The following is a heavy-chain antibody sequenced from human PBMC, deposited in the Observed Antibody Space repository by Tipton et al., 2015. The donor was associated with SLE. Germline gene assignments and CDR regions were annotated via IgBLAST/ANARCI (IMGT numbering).Heavy chain of an antibody. D-gene: IGHD2-21*02. CDR2: INSDESSI. Sequence: SLRLSCAASGFTFSSNWKHWARQGPGKGLVWVSRINSDESSITYADSVKGRFTISRDNAKNTLYLHMNSLRAEDTAVYYCARGSLTAPRSVFDIWGQGTMVTVSS. CDR1: GFTFSSNW. CDR3: ARGSLTAPRSVFDI. V-gene: IGHV3-74*03. J-gene: IGHJ3*02.